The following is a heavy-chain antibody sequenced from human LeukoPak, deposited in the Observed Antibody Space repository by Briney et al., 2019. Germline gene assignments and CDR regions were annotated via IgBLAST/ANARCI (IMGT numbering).Heavy chain of an antibody. Sequence: PGGSLRLSCAASGFTFSSYSMNWVRQAPGKGLEGVSSISSSSSYIYYADSVKGRFTISRDNAKNSLYLQMNSLRAEDTAVYYCARDGDIVVVPAAIPNWFDPWGQGTLATVSS. V-gene: IGHV3-21*01. CDR3: ARDGDIVVVPAAIPNWFDP. CDR1: GFTFSSYS. CDR2: ISSSSSYI. J-gene: IGHJ5*02. D-gene: IGHD2-2*02.